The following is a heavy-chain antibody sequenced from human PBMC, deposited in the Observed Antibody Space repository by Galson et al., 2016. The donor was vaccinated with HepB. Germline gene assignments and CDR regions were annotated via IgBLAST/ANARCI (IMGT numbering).Heavy chain of an antibody. CDR3: ARDAVAVAGTLHFYFYGMGV. D-gene: IGHD6-19*01. J-gene: IGHJ6*02. CDR1: GGTFSSYA. CDR2: IVPILGMS. V-gene: IGHV1-69*04. Sequence: SVKVSCKASGGTFSSYAFSWVRQAPGQGLEWMGRIVPILGMSNYAQKFQGRVTITADKSTSTVYMELSSLRSEDTAVYYCARDAVAVAGTLHFYFYGMGVWGQGTTVTVSS.